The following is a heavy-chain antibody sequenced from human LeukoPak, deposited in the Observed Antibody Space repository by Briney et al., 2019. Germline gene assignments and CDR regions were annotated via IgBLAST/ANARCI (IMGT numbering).Heavy chain of an antibody. Sequence: SETLSLTCTVSGGSISSSSYYWGWIRQPPGKGLEWIGSIYYSGSTYYNPFLKSRVTISVDTSKNQFSLKLSSVTAADTAVYYCARVSGSYSGYDWNWGQGTLVTVSS. CDR1: GGSISSSSYY. D-gene: IGHD5-12*01. CDR2: IYYSGST. CDR3: ARVSGSYSGYDWN. V-gene: IGHV4-39*07. J-gene: IGHJ4*02.